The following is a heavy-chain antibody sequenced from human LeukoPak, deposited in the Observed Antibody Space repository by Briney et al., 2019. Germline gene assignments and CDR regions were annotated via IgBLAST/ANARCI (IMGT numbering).Heavy chain of an antibody. Sequence: PSETLSLTCVVSGYSISNDYYWGWIRQPPGKGLEWIGNIYHSGGSYYNPSLKSRVTILVDTSKNQFSLKLSPVTAADTAVYYCAKAGTTGIHHWFDPWGQGNLVTVSS. D-gene: IGHD1-1*01. CDR3: AKAGTTGIHHWFDP. V-gene: IGHV4-38-2*01. CDR1: GYSISNDYY. J-gene: IGHJ5*02. CDR2: IYHSGGS.